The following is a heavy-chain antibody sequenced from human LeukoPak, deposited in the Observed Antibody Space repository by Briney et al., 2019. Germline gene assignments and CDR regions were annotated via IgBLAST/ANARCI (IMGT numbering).Heavy chain of an antibody. Sequence: GGSLRLSCAASGFTFSSYWMSWVRQAPGKGLEWVANIKQDGSEKYYVDSVKGRFTIYRDNAKNSLYLQMNSLRAEDTAVYYCARLSKRPPGTDFDYWGEGTLVTVSS. J-gene: IGHJ4*02. CDR2: IKQDGSEK. V-gene: IGHV3-7*01. CDR3: ARLSKRPPGTDFDY. CDR1: GFTFSSYW. D-gene: IGHD2/OR15-2a*01.